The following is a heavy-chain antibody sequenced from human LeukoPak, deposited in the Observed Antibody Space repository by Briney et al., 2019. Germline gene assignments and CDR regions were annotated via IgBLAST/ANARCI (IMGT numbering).Heavy chain of an antibody. CDR3: AKDSHSSSWYGAFDI. Sequence: GGSLRLSCAASGFTFSSYWMSWVRQAPGKGLEWVSAISGSGGSTYYADSVKGRFTISRDNSKNTLYLQMNSLRAEDTAVYYCAKDSHSSSWYGAFDIWGQGTMVTVSS. CDR1: GFTFSSYW. CDR2: ISGSGGST. D-gene: IGHD6-13*01. J-gene: IGHJ3*02. V-gene: IGHV3-23*01.